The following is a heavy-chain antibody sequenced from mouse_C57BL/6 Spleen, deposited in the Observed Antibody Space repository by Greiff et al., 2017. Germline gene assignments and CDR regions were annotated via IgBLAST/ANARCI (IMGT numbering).Heavy chain of an antibody. J-gene: IGHJ1*03. V-gene: IGHV5-17*01. Sequence: EVQLVESGGGLVKPGGSLKLSCAASGFTFSDYGMHWVRQAPEKGLEWVAYISSGSSTIYYADTVKGRFTISRDNAKNTLFLQRTSLRSEDTAMYYCARGATVAGYFDVWGTGTTVTVSS. CDR3: ARGATVAGYFDV. D-gene: IGHD1-1*01. CDR1: GFTFSDYG. CDR2: ISSGSSTI.